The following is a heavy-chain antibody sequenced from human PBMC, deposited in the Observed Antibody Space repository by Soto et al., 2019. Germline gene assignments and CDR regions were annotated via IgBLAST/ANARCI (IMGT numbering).Heavy chain of an antibody. J-gene: IGHJ4*02. D-gene: IGHD2-15*01. V-gene: IGHV4-31*01. CDR3: ARVVASTHNDC. CDR2: IYYTGST. Sequence: QVQLQESGPGLVKPSQTLSLTCTVSGGSISSGGYYWSWIRQHPGKGLEWIGYIYYTGSTYFNPSLKSHVTISVDTSKNQFSLKLSSVTAADTAVYYCARVVASTHNDCWGQGTLVTVSS. CDR1: GGSISSGGYY.